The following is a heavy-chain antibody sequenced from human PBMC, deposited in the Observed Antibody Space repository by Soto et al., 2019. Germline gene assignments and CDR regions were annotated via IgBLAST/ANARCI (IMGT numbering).Heavy chain of an antibody. V-gene: IGHV4-34*01. D-gene: IGHD2-8*02. J-gene: IGHJ4*02. CDR2: INHSGST. Sequence: QVQLQQWCTGLFKPSETQSLTCAVYGGSFSGYYWTWIRQPPGTGLEWIGEINHSGSTNYNPSLKSRVTISVDTSKNQFSLKLTSVTAADTAVYYCARDKITGLFDYWGQGTLVTVSS. CDR1: GGSFSGYY. CDR3: ARDKITGLFDY.